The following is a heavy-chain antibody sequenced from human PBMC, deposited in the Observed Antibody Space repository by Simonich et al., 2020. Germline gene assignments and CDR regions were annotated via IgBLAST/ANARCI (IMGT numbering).Heavy chain of an antibody. V-gene: IGHV1-2*02. CDR2: INPNSGGT. J-gene: IGHJ3*02. D-gene: IGHD7-27*01. CDR3: ARGRLTGDKGAFDI. CDR1: GYTFTGYY. Sequence: QVQLVQSGAEVKKPGASVKVSCKASGYTFTGYYMHWVRQAHGQGLGWMGWINPNSGGTNYAQKFQGRDTMTRDTSISTAYMVLSRLRSDDTAVYYCARGRLTGDKGAFDIWGQGTMVTVSS.